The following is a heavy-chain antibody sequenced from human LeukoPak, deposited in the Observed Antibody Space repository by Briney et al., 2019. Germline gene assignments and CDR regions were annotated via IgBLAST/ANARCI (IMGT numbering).Heavy chain of an antibody. D-gene: IGHD3-3*01. CDR1: GFTLSTYS. V-gene: IGHV3-21*01. J-gene: IGHJ4*02. Sequence: GGSLRLSCAASGFTLSTYSMTWVRQAPGKGLEWVSSISTSSSYIYYADSVKGRFTIARDNTKNSLYLQMSSLRAEDTAVYYCARVGGSSLFDYWGQGTRVTVSS. CDR3: ARVGGSSLFDY. CDR2: ISTSSSYI.